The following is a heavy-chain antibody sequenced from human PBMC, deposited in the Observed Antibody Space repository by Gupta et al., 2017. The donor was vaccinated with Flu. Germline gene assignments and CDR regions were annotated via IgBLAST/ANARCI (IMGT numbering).Heavy chain of an antibody. V-gene: IGHV3-11*01. J-gene: IGHJ3*02. CDR1: GFSFSTYW. CDR3: ARPKSDSSGYADFES. D-gene: IGHD3-22*01. CDR2: ISSSGTVM. Sequence: PGGSLRLSCAASGFSFSTYWMSWVRQAPGEGLEWVSYISSSGTVMYYADSVKGRFTLSRDNTKNSLFLQMNSLRDEDKAVYYCARPKSDSSGYADFESWGQGTMVTVSS.